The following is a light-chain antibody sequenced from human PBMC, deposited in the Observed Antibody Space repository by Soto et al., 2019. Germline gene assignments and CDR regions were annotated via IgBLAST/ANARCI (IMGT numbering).Light chain of an antibody. V-gene: IGKV1-5*01. Sequence: DIQMTQSPSTLSASVGDRVTSTCRASQSISSWLAWYQQKPGKAPELLIYDASTLESGVPSRFRGSGSGTQFSLTISSLQPDDFATFYCQQYSSFPRTFGQGTKVDIK. CDR2: DAS. CDR3: QQYSSFPRT. J-gene: IGKJ1*01. CDR1: QSISSW.